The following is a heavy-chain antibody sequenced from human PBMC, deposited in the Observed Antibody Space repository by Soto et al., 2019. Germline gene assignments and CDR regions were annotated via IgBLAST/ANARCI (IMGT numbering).Heavy chain of an antibody. CDR3: ARDMYYGSGSCFDI. D-gene: IGHD3-10*01. J-gene: IGHJ3*02. CDR1: GFTFSSYS. Sequence: GGSLRLSCAASGFTFSSYSMNWVRQAPGKGLEWVSYISSSSSTIYYADSVKGRFTISRDNAKNSLYLQMNSLRDEDTAVYYCARDMYYGSGSCFDIWGQGTMVTVSS. CDR2: ISSSSSTI. V-gene: IGHV3-48*02.